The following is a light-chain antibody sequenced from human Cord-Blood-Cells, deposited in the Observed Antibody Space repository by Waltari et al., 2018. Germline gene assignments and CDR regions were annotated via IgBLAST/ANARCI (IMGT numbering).Light chain of an antibody. CDR1: SSNIGNNY. CDR2: GNN. J-gene: IGLJ3*02. Sequence: QSVLPPTPSVSEAPGQQVTISCSGSSSNIGNNYVSWYQKLPGTAPKLLSYGNNKRPSGFPDRFSGSKSGKSATLGITGLQTGDEADYYCGTWDSSLRGVFGGGTKLTVL. CDR3: GTWDSSLRGV. V-gene: IGLV1-51*02.